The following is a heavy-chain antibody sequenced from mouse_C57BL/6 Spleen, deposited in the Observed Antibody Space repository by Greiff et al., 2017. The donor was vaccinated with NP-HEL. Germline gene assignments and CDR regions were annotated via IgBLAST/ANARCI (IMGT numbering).Heavy chain of an antibody. Sequence: VQLQQSGAELVRPGASVTLSCKASGYTFTDYEMHWVKQTPVHGLDWIGAIDPETGGTAYNQKFKGKAILTADKSSSTAYMELRSLTSEDSAVYYCTSAYYSNYPWFAYWGQGTLVTVSA. V-gene: IGHV1-15*01. CDR1: GYTFTDYE. D-gene: IGHD2-5*01. J-gene: IGHJ3*01. CDR3: TSAYYSNYPWFAY. CDR2: IDPETGGT.